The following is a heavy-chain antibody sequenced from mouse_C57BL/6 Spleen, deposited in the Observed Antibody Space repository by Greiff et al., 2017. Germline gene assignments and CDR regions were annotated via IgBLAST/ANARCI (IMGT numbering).Heavy chain of an antibody. CDR2: IYPGDGDT. Sequence: VQLQQSGAELVKPGASVKISCKASGYAFSSYWMNWVKQRPGQGLEWIGKIYPGDGDTNYNGKFKGKATLTADKSSSTAYMQLSSLTSEDSAVYFCARSGNYAMDYWGQGTTVTVSS. CDR1: GYAFSSYW. J-gene: IGHJ4*01. V-gene: IGHV1-80*01. CDR3: ARSGNYAMDY.